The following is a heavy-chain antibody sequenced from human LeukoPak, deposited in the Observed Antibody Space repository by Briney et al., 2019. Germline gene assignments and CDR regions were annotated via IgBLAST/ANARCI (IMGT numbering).Heavy chain of an antibody. CDR1: GYTFTGYY. D-gene: IGHD3-10*01. J-gene: IGHJ5*02. Sequence: ASVKVSCTASGYTFTGYYMHWVRQAPGQGLEWMGWINPNSGGTNYAQKFQGRVTMTRDTSISTAYMELSRLRSDDTAVYYCARPAEIWFGELFGGHNWFDPWGQGTLVTVSS. CDR3: ARPAEIWFGELFGGHNWFDP. CDR2: INPNSGGT. V-gene: IGHV1-2*02.